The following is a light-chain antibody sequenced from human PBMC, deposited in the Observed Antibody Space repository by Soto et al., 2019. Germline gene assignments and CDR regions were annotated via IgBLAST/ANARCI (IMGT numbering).Light chain of an antibody. CDR3: STFGGTKV. J-gene: IGLJ2*01. CDR1: SSDVGANNY. Sequence: QSALTQPPSASVSPGQSVTISCSGTSSDVGANNYVSWYQQHPGKAPKRIIYEVTKRPSGVPDRFSGSKSGNTASLTVSGLQAEDEADYYCSTFGGTKVFGGGTKVTVL. V-gene: IGLV2-8*01. CDR2: EVT.